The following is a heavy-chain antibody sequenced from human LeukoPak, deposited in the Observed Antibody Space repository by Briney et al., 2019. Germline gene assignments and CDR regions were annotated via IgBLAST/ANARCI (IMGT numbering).Heavy chain of an antibody. V-gene: IGHV3-72*01. CDR3: TTDRYCTNGVCYTETLDAFDI. J-gene: IGHJ3*02. CDR1: GFTFSDHY. CDR2: TRNKANSYTT. Sequence: GGSLRLSCAASGFTFSDHYMDWVRQAPGKGLEWVGRTRNKANSYTTEYAASVKGRFTISRDDSKNSLYLQMNSLKTEDTAVYYCTTDRYCTNGVCYTETLDAFDIWGQGTMVTVSS. D-gene: IGHD2-8*01.